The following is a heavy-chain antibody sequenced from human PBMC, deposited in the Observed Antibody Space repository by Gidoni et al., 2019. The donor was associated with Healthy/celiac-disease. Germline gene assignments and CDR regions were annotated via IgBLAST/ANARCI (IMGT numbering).Heavy chain of an antibody. D-gene: IGHD3-10*01. Sequence: QLQLQESGPGLVKPSETLSLPCTVSGGSISRSSYYWGWIRQPPGKGLEWIGSIYYSGSTYYNPSLKSRVTISVDTSKNQFSLKLSSVTAADTAVYYCARHHYYGSGSYYNNWFDPWGQGTLVTVSS. V-gene: IGHV4-39*01. J-gene: IGHJ5*02. CDR3: ARHHYYGSGSYYNNWFDP. CDR2: IYYSGST. CDR1: GGSISRSSYY.